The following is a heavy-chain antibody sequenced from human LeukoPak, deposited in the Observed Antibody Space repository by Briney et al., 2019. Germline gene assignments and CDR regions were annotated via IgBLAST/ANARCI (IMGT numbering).Heavy chain of an antibody. J-gene: IGHJ4*02. D-gene: IGHD3-22*01. CDR1: GGSFSGYY. Sequence: SETLSLTCAVYGGSFSGYYWGWIRQPPGKGLEWIGSIYYSGSTYYNPSLKSRVTISVDTSKNQFSLKLSSVTAADTAVYYCARRRQYYYDSSGYGGDYWGRGTLVTVSS. V-gene: IGHV4-39*01. CDR3: ARRRQYYYDSSGYGGDY. CDR2: IYYSGST.